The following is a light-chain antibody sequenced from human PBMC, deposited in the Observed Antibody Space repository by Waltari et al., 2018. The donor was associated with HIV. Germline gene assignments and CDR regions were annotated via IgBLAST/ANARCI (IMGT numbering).Light chain of an antibody. J-gene: IGKJ2*01. Sequence: DIVMTQSPDSLAVSLGERATINCKSSQSVLFSPKNKNSLSWYQQTPGQPPKLLIYWASTRESGVPDRFSGSGSGTDFTLTISSLQAEDVAVYYCQQYYSIPRTFGQGTKLEIK. CDR2: WAS. CDR1: QSVLFSPKNKNS. CDR3: QQYYSIPRT. V-gene: IGKV4-1*01.